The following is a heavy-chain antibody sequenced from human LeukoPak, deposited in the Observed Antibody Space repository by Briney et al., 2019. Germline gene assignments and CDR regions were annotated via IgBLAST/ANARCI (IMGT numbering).Heavy chain of an antibody. D-gene: IGHD6-19*01. CDR3: ARVYTAGWYGDYFDY. V-gene: IGHV1-18*04. J-gene: IGHJ4*02. CDR1: GYTFTSYY. Sequence: ASVKVSCKASGYTFTSYYMHWVRQAPGQGHEWMGWISAYNGNTNYAQKLQGRVTMTTDTSTSTAYMELRSLRSDDTAVYYCARVYTAGWYGDYFDYWGQGTLVTVSS. CDR2: ISAYNGNT.